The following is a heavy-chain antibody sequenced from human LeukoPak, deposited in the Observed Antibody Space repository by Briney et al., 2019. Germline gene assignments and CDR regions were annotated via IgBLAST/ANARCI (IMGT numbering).Heavy chain of an antibody. J-gene: IGHJ4*02. D-gene: IGHD3-22*01. V-gene: IGHV3-33*01. CDR2: IWYDGSDK. CDR3: ARELPPVVNFYFDS. Sequence: GGSLRLSCEASGFTFSSYGMHWIRQAPGKGLEWVAVIWYDGSDKYYADSVKGRFSISRDNSKNTLYLQMNSLRAEDTAVYYCARELPPVVNFYFDSWGQGTLVTVSS. CDR1: GFTFSSYG.